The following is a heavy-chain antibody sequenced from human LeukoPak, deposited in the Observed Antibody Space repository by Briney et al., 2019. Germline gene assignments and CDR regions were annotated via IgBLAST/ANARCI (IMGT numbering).Heavy chain of an antibody. V-gene: IGHV4-34*01. J-gene: IGHJ4*02. CDR1: GGSFSGYY. CDR3: ARGRRYYGSGSYYWVWDY. Sequence: PSETLSLTCAVYGGSFSGYYWSWIRQPPGKGLEXXXXXXHSGSTNYNPSLKSRVAISVDTSKNQFSLKLSSVTAADTAVYYCARGRRYYGSGSYYWVWDYWGQGTLVTVSS. D-gene: IGHD3-10*01. CDR2: XXHSGST.